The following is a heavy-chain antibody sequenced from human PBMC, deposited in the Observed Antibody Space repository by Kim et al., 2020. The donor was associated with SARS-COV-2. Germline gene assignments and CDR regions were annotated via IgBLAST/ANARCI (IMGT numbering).Heavy chain of an antibody. V-gene: IGHV4-59*01. CDR2: GST. CDR3: ARAGIFIDY. J-gene: IGHJ4*02. D-gene: IGHD3-3*02. Sequence: GSTNYNPSLKIRVTISVDTSKNQFSLKLSSVTAADTAVYYCARAGIFIDYWGQGTLVTVSS.